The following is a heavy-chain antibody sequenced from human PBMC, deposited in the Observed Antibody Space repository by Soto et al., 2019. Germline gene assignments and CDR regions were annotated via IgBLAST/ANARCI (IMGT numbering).Heavy chain of an antibody. D-gene: IGHD3-10*01. CDR3: ASGDRFGELRPKRGMDV. V-gene: IGHV3-23*01. CDR1: GFTFRNFG. CDR2: IHGIGVGGGP. Sequence: EVQLLESGGDLVQPGGSLRLSCAASGFTFRNFGMTWFRQGPGRGREWVPAIHGIGVGGGPYYADSVKGRFTISRDNSENSLYLQMNSLRAEDTAVYYCASGDRFGELRPKRGMDVWGQGTTVTVSS. J-gene: IGHJ6*02.